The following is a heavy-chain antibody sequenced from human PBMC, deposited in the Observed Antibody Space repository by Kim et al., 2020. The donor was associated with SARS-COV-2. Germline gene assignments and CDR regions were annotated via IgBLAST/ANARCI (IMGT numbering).Heavy chain of an antibody. Sequence: YYADSVKGRFTISRDNSKNTRFLQRNNLRAEDTAVYYCAKGAGAPFFFDYWGQGTLVTVSS. CDR3: AKGAGAPFFFDY. V-gene: IGHV3-23*01. D-gene: IGHD6-19*01. J-gene: IGHJ4*02.